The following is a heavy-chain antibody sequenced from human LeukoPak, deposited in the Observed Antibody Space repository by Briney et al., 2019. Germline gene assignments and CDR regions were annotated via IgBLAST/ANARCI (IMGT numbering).Heavy chain of an antibody. CDR1: GFIFSNYA. D-gene: IGHD6-19*01. CDR3: ARDGYTRGWYEGVGAGYYFDY. V-gene: IGHV3-30*04. J-gene: IGHJ4*02. CDR2: MSYDGT. Sequence: GGSLRLSCAASGFIFSNYAMHWVRQAPGKRLEWVAVMSYDGTDSVRGRFTISRDNSKNTLYLQLNSLTAEDTAVYYCARDGYTRGWYEGVGAGYYFDYWGQGTLVTVSS.